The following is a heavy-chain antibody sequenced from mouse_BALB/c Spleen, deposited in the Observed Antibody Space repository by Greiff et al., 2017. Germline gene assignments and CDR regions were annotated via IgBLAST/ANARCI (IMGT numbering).Heavy chain of an antibody. D-gene: IGHD2-4*01. CDR3: ARDTMITTGFAY. J-gene: IGHJ3*01. Sequence: YLIEWVKQRPGQGLEWIGVINPGSGGTNYNEKFKGKATLTADKSSSTAYMQLSSLTSDDSAVYFCARDTMITTGFAYWGQGTLVTVSA. CDR2: INPGSGGT. V-gene: IGHV1-54*01. CDR1: YL.